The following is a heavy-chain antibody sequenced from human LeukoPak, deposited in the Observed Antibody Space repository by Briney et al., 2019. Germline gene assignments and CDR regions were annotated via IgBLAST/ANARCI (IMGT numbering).Heavy chain of an antibody. V-gene: IGHV3-30*18. J-gene: IGHJ4*02. CDR1: GFTFSTYV. D-gene: IGHD3-10*01. Sequence: GGSLRLSCAASGFTFSTYVMHWVRQAPGKGLEWVAVISYDGSNELYADSVKGRFTISRDNSKNTLYLQMDSLRPEDTAIYYCAKGRYYSGSGPPFDYWGQGTLVTVSS. CDR3: AKGRYYSGSGPPFDY. CDR2: ISYDGSNE.